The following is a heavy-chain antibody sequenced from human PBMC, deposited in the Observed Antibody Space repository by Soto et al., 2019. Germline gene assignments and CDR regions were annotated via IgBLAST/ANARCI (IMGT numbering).Heavy chain of an antibody. Sequence: ITLKEAGPTLVKPTQTLTLTCSFSGFSLITSGVGVGWIRQPPGKALEWLALIYWDDATGYSTSLTYRLNNTHYTSRNQVFLTMTNMDPADTATYYCAHTMAPRIFDSWGQGTLVTVSS. CDR1: GFSLITSGVG. CDR3: AHTMAPRIFDS. J-gene: IGHJ4*02. CDR2: IYWDDAT. V-gene: IGHV2-5*02.